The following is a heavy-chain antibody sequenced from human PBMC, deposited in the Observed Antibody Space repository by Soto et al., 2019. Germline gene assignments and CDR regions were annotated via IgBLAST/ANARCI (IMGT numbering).Heavy chain of an antibody. J-gene: IGHJ5*02. Sequence: SETLSLTCFVSGYSITAGGYYWSWIRHHPGKGLEWIGSFYSSGSIIYNPSPRSRVSISGDTSSNQFSMSLTSVTAADTARYYCARMYSSGSGWFHPGGQGTLVT. CDR2: FYSSGSI. D-gene: IGHD6-19*01. CDR1: GYSITAGGYY. V-gene: IGHV4-31*03. CDR3: ARMYSSGSGWFHP.